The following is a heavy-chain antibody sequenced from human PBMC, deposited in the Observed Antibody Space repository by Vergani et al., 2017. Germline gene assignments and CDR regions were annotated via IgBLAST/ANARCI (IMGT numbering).Heavy chain of an antibody. CDR1: GFTFSSYA. CDR3: ANVWSPVVACIDY. V-gene: IGHV3-23*01. Sequence: EVQLLESGGGLVQPGGSLRLSCEASGFTFSSYAMTWVRQAPGKGLEWVSGIRGSGGSTVYADSVKGRFAISRDNSKNTLYLQRNTLRAEDTAVYYCANVWSPVVACIDYWGQGTLVTVSS. D-gene: IGHD3-22*01. J-gene: IGHJ4*02. CDR2: IRGSGGST.